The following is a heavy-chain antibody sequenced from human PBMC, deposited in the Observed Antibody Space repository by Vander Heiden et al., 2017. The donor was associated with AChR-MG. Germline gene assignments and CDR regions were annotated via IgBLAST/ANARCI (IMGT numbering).Heavy chain of an antibody. V-gene: IGHV1-69*01. D-gene: IGHD2-2*01. J-gene: IGHJ6*02. Sequence: QVQLVQSGAEVKKPGSSVKVSCKASGGTFSSYAISWVRQAPGQGLEWMGGIIPIFGTANYAQKFQGRVTITADESTSTAYMELSSLRSEDTAVYYCASRTVSRTFYYYYGMDVWGQGTTVTVSS. CDR1: GGTFSSYA. CDR2: IIPIFGTA. CDR3: ASRTVSRTFYYYYGMDV.